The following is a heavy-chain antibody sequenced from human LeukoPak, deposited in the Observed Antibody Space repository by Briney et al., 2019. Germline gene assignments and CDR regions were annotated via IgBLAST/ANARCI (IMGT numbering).Heavy chain of an antibody. CDR1: GYTFTGYY. Sequence: ASVKVSCKASGYTFTGYYMHWVRQAPGQGLEWMGWINPNSGGTNYAQKFQGRVTMTRDTSISTAYMELSRLRSDDTAVYYCARVKDYGGNYYFDYWGQGNLVTVSS. CDR2: INPNSGGT. D-gene: IGHD4-23*01. V-gene: IGHV1-2*02. J-gene: IGHJ4*02. CDR3: ARVKDYGGNYYFDY.